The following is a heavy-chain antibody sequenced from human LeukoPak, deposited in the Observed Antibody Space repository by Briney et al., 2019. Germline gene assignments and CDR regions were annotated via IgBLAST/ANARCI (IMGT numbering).Heavy chain of an antibody. D-gene: IGHD3-10*01. CDR1: GGSISTYY. J-gene: IGHJ4*02. CDR2: VCYSGST. V-gene: IGHV4-59*01. Sequence: PSETLSLTCTVSGGSISTYYWSWIRQPPGKGLEWIGYVCYSGSTNYNPSLKSRVTISVDTSKNQFSLKLSSVTAADTAVYYCARDRGTMIRGDHGVDFWGQGTLVTVSS. CDR3: ARDRGTMIRGDHGVDF.